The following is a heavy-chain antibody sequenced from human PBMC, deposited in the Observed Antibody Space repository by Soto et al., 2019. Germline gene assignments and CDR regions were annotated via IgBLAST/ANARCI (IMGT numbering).Heavy chain of an antibody. CDR2: ISGSGGST. Sequence: LRLSCAASGFTFSSYAMSWVRQAPGKGLEWVSAISGSGGSTYYADSVEGRFTISRDNSKNTLYLQMNSLRAEDTAVYYCAKVGYRYGDKYYFDYWGQGTLVTVSS. CDR1: GFTFSSYA. V-gene: IGHV3-23*01. J-gene: IGHJ4*02. CDR3: AKVGYRYGDKYYFDY. D-gene: IGHD4-17*01.